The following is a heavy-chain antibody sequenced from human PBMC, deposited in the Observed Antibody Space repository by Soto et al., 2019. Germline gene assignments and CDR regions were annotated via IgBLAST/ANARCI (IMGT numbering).Heavy chain of an antibody. Sequence: EVEVLESGGGLVQPGGSLRLSCAASGFTFSSYEMNWVRQAPGKGLEWVSYISSSGSTIYYADSVKGRFTISRDNAKNSLYLQMNSLRVEDTAVYYCARVEMEMTTIGNYWGQGTLVTVSS. V-gene: IGHV3-48*03. CDR3: ARVEMEMTTIGNY. J-gene: IGHJ4*02. CDR1: GFTFSSYE. CDR2: ISSSGSTI. D-gene: IGHD4-4*01.